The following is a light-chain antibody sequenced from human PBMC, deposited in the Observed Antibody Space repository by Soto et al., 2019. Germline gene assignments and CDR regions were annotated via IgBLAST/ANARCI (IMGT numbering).Light chain of an antibody. J-gene: IGLJ1*01. Sequence: QSALTQPASVSGSPGQSITISCTGASSDVGNYNLVSWYQHHPGKAPKLMIYEDTKRPSGVSNRFSGSKSGNTASLTISGLQAEDEGDYYCCSSVGSNNVFGTGTKLTVL. CDR1: SSDVGNYNL. V-gene: IGLV2-23*02. CDR2: EDT. CDR3: CSSVGSNNV.